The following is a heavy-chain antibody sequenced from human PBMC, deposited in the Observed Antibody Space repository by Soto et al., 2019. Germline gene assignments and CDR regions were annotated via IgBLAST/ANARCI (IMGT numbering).Heavy chain of an antibody. CDR2: IYHSGST. CDR3: AREGKYYYGSGSHRYYYYGMDV. Sequence: SETLSLTCTVSGDSISSNWWSWVRQPPGKGLEWIGEIYHSGSTNYNPSLKSRVTISVDKSKNQFSLKLSSVTAADTAVYYCAREGKYYYGSGSHRYYYYGMDVWGQGTTVTVSS. V-gene: IGHV4-4*02. CDR1: GDSISSNW. J-gene: IGHJ6*02. D-gene: IGHD3-10*01.